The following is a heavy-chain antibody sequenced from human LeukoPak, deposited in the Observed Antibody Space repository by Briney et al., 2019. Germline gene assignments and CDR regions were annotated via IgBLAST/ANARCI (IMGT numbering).Heavy chain of an antibody. Sequence: GGSLRLSCAASGFIFSSYNMNWVRQAPGKGLEWVSSISSSSSYIYYADSMKGRFTISRDNAKNSLYLQVNSLGAEDTAVYYRARMSYSSSWYVDYWGQGTLVTVSS. J-gene: IGHJ4*02. CDR3: ARMSYSSSWYVDY. V-gene: IGHV3-21*01. CDR1: GFIFSSYN. CDR2: ISSSSSYI. D-gene: IGHD6-13*01.